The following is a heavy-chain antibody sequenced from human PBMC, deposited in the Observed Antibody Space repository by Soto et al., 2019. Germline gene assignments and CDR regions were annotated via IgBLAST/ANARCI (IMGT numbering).Heavy chain of an antibody. D-gene: IGHD4-17*01. V-gene: IGHV3-15*01. J-gene: IGHJ4*02. Sequence: EVQVVGSGGDLVKPGGSLRLSCEASGFTFSNAWMSWVRQAPGKGLEWVGRIKTNADGGTTDYAAPVKGRFTISRDDLRTTVYLQMSSLRTEDTAVYYCTTDRATVSTGFDYWGQGTLVTVSS. CDR3: TTDRATVSTGFDY. CDR1: GFTFSNAW. CDR2: IKTNADGGTT.